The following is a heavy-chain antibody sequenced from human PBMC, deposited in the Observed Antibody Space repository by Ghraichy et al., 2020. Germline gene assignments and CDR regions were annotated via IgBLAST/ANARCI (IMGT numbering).Heavy chain of an antibody. J-gene: IGHJ5*02. CDR1: GGSFSGYY. CDR3: ARVGPWKLLWFGESNYPDNWFDP. Sequence: SETLSLTCAVYGGSFSGYYWSWIRQPPGKGLEWIGEINHSGSTNHNSSLKSRVTISVDTSKNQFSLKLSSVTAADTAVYYCARVGPWKLLWFGESNYPDNWFDPWGQGTLVTVSS. CDR2: INHSGST. D-gene: IGHD3-10*01. V-gene: IGHV4-34*01.